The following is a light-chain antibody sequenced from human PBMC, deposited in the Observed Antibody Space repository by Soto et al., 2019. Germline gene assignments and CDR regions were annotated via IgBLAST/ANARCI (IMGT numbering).Light chain of an antibody. CDR2: KAS. CDR1: QSISSW. V-gene: IGKV1-5*03. Sequence: DIQMTQSPSTLSASVGDRVTITCRASQSISSWLAWYQQKPGKVPKLLIYKASSLESGVPSRFSGSGSGTEFTLTISSLQPDGFATYYCQQYNSYSRTFGQGTKVEIK. J-gene: IGKJ1*01. CDR3: QQYNSYSRT.